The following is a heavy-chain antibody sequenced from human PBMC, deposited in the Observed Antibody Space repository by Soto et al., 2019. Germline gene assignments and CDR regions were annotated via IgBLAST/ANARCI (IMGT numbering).Heavy chain of an antibody. CDR3: ARRTWRGRADY. D-gene: IGHD3-3*01. CDR2: VGGSGGDT. Sequence: EVQLLASGGGLVQPGGSLRLSCAASGFPFSSYAMSWVRQAPGKGLEWVSAVGGSGGDTYYADSVKGRFTVSRDNAENTLDLQLNGLRVEDTAIYYCARRTWRGRADYWGQGISVTVSS. J-gene: IGHJ4*02. V-gene: IGHV3-23*01. CDR1: GFPFSSYA.